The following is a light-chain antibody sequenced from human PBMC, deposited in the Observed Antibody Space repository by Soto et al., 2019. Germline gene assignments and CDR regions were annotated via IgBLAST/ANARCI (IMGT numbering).Light chain of an antibody. CDR3: CSYTSISTLV. CDR1: SSDVGGYDY. J-gene: IGLJ2*01. CDR2: DVN. V-gene: IGLV2-14*03. Sequence: QSVLTQPASVSGSPGQSITLSCTGTSSDVGGYDYVSWCQQHPGKAPELIIYDVNNRPSGVSNRFSGSKSGNTASLTISGLQAEDEADYYCCSYTSISTLVFGGGTKVTVL.